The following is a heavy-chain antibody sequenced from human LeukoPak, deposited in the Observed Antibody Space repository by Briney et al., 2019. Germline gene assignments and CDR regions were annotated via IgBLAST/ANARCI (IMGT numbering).Heavy chain of an antibody. CDR1: GGSFSGYY. V-gene: IGHV4-34*01. CDR3: ARGRIKYCSGGSCYSGSGWFDP. CDR2: INHSGST. Sequence: SETLSLTCAVYGGSFSGYYWSWIRQPPGKGLEWIGEINHSGSTNYNPSLKGRVTISVDTSKNQFSLKLSSVTAADTAVHYCARGRIKYCSGGSCYSGSGWFDPWGQGTLVTVSS. D-gene: IGHD2-15*01. J-gene: IGHJ5*02.